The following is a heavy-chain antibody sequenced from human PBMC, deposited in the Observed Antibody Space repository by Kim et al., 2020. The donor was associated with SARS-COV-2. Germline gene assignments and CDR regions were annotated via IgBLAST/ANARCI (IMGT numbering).Heavy chain of an antibody. CDR2: IYYSGST. CDR1: GGSISSSSYY. D-gene: IGHD3-9*01. J-gene: IGHJ3*02. Sequence: SETLSLTCTVSGGSISSSSYYWGWIRQPPGKGLEWIGSIYYSGSTYYNPSLKSRVTISVDTSKNQFSLKLSSVTAADTAVYYCARHTPSDYDILTGYYVRGAFDIGGQGTMVTVSS. V-gene: IGHV4-39*01. CDR3: ARHTPSDYDILTGYYVRGAFDI.